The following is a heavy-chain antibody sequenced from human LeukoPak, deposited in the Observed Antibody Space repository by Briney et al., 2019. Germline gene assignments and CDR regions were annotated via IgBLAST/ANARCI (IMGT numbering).Heavy chain of an antibody. CDR3: ARQKTGYCSGGSCYRSPPNSGWFDP. Sequence: SETLSLTCTVSGGSISSSSYYWGWIRQPPGKGLEWIGSIYYSGSTYYNPSLKRRVTISVDTSKNQFSLNLSSVTAADTAVYYCARQKTGYCSGGSCYRSPPNSGWFDPWGQGTLVTVSS. D-gene: IGHD2-15*01. J-gene: IGHJ5*02. CDR1: GGSISSSSYY. CDR2: IYYSGST. V-gene: IGHV4-39*01.